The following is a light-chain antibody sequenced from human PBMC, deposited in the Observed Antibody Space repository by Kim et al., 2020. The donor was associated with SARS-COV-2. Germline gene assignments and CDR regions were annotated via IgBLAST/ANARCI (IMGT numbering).Light chain of an antibody. J-gene: IGKJ1*01. CDR3: QQYITYPRT. CDR1: QGISTS. CDR2: GAS. V-gene: IGKV1D-16*01. Sequence: DIQMTQSPSSLSASVGDTVTITCRASQGISTSLAWYQQKPQKAPKSLVYGASSLQSGVPSRFSGSGSGTDFTLTISSLQPEDFATYYGQQYITYPRTFGQGTKVDIK.